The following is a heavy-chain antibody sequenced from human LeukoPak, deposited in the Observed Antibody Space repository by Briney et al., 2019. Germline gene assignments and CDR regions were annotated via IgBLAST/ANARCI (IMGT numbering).Heavy chain of an antibody. Sequence: ASVKVSCKASGYTFSSYDINWVRQATGQGLEWMGWMNPNSGNTGYAQKFQGRVTITRNTSISTAYMELSSLRSEDTAVYYCARGGRSSSQLYYYYYYMDVWGKGTTVTVSS. CDR2: MNPNSGNT. V-gene: IGHV1-8*03. CDR3: ARGGRSSSQLYYYYYYMDV. J-gene: IGHJ6*03. CDR1: GYTFSSYD. D-gene: IGHD6-6*01.